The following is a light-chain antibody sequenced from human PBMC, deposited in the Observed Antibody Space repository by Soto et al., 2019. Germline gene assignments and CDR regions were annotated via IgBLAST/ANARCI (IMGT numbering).Light chain of an antibody. V-gene: IGKV3-15*01. CDR1: QSISNN. CDR2: GAS. J-gene: IGKJ2*01. Sequence: EIVMTQSPDTLSLSPGESATLSCRARQSISNNLAWYQQKPGQAPRLLIYGASTRTTGIPARFSGSGSATEFTLTISSLQAEDFAVYHCQQYNNWPYTFAQGTKLEI. CDR3: QQYNNWPYT.